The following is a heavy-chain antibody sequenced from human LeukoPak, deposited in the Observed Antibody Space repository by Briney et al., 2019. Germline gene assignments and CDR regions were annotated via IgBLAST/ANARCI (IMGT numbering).Heavy chain of an antibody. CDR1: GFIFSTYG. D-gene: IGHD3-16*01. CDR3: AKDSLADIDY. J-gene: IGHJ4*02. V-gene: IGHV3-30*02. Sequence: GGSLRLSCAASGFIFSTYGMYWVRQAPGKGLEWVAFIRHDGSIKNCADSVKGRSTISRDNSKSTLYLQMNSLRAEDTAVYYCAKDSLADIDYWGQGTLVTVSS. CDR2: IRHDGSIK.